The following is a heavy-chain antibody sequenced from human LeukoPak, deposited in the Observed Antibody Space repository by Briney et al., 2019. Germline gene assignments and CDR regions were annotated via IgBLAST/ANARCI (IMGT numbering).Heavy chain of an antibody. V-gene: IGHV3-48*03. D-gene: IGHD2-8*02. CDR3: ATYRQVLLPFES. CDR1: GFTFSSYE. J-gene: IGHJ4*02. Sequence: PGGSLRLSCAASGFTFSSYEMNWVRQAPGKGLEWVSYISSSGSTIYYADSVRGRFTISRDNSKSTLSLQMNSLRAEDTAIYYCATYRQVLLPFESWDQGTLVTVSS. CDR2: ISSSGSTI.